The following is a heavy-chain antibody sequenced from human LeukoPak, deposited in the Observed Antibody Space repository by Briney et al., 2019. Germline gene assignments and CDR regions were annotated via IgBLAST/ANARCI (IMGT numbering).Heavy chain of an antibody. CDR3: ARDTAYCGGDCYPSPFDY. CDR2: ISAYNGNT. D-gene: IGHD2-21*02. J-gene: IGHJ4*02. Sequence: ASVKVSCKASGYTFTSYGISWVRQAPGQGLEWMGWISAYNGNTNYAQKLQGRVTMTTDTSTSTAYMELRSLRPDDTAVYYCARDTAYCGGDCYPSPFDYWGQGTLVTVSS. CDR1: GYTFTSYG. V-gene: IGHV1-18*01.